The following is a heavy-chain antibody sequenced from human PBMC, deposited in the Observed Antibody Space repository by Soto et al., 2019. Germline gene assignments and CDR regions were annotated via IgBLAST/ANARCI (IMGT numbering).Heavy chain of an antibody. J-gene: IGHJ6*02. CDR2: ISSSSGYI. Sequence: EVQLVESGGGLVKPGGSLGLSCAASGFTFSTYSMNWVRQAPGKGLEWFSSISSSSGYIYYADSVRGRFTISRDDAKNSLSLQMNSLRAEDTAVYYCARVRSYSYGQGYGMDVWGQGTTVTVSS. D-gene: IGHD5-18*01. CDR3: ARVRSYSYGQGYGMDV. V-gene: IGHV3-21*01. CDR1: GFTFSTYS.